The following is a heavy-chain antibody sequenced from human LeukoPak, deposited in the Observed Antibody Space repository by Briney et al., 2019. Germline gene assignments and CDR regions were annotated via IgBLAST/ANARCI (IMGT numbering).Heavy chain of an antibody. J-gene: IGHJ4*02. CDR1: EFTFSDAW. CDR3: TTATSY. CDR2: IKSKTYGGTT. V-gene: IGHV3-15*01. Sequence: GGSLRPSCAASEFTFSDAWMSWVRQSPGKGLEWVGRIKSKTYGGTTDYAAPVKGRFSISRDDSKNTVYLQMNSLKTEDTAVYYCTTATSYWGQGSLVTVSS.